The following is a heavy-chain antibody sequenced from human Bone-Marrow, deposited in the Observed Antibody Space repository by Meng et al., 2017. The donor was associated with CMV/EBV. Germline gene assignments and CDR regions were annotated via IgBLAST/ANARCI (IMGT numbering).Heavy chain of an antibody. J-gene: IGHJ6*02. D-gene: IGHD2-2*01. CDR1: GFTFSSYS. V-gene: IGHV3-21*01. CDR3: ARATVVVPAAISSVSARYNGYYGMDV. Sequence: GGSLRLSCAASGFTFSSYSMNWVRQAPGKGLEWVSSISSSSSYIYYADSVKGRFTISRDNAKNSLYLQMNSLRAEDPAVYYGARATVVVPAAISSVSARYNGYYGMDVWGQGTTVTVSS. CDR2: ISSSSSYI.